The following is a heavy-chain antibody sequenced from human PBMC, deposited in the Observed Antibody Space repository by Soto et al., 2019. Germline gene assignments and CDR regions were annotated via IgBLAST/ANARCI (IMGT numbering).Heavy chain of an antibody. D-gene: IGHD2-15*01. V-gene: IGHV3-30*18. CDR2: ISYDGSNK. CDR3: AKDPGYLDCSGGSCYSYYYYYMDV. J-gene: IGHJ6*03. CDR1: GFTFSSYG. Sequence: GGSLRLSCAASGFTFSSYGMHWVRQAPGKGLEWVAVISYDGSNKYYADSVKGRFTISRDNSKNTLYLQMNSLRAEDTAVYYCAKDPGYLDCSGGSCYSYYYYYMDVWGKGTTVTVSS.